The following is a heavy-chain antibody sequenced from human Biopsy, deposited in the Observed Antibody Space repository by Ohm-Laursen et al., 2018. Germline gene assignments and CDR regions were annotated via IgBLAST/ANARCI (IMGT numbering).Heavy chain of an antibody. J-gene: IGHJ4*02. CDR3: AADINVWNVNY. CDR2: FALENGKT. CDR1: GYTLTALS. V-gene: IGHV1-24*01. D-gene: IGHD1-1*01. Sequence: ASVKVSCKVSGYTLTALSMHWVRQAPGRGLEWMGGFALENGKTIYAQKFQGRITMTEDTSTDTAYMELSSLRSEDTAVYYCAADINVWNVNYWGQGTQVTVSS.